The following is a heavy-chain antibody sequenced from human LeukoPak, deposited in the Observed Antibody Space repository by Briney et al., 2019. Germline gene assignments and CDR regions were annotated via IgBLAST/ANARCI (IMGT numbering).Heavy chain of an antibody. J-gene: IGHJ4*02. V-gene: IGHV1-18*01. CDR3: ARVSYDSSGYSYYFDY. CDR2: ISAYNGNT. CDR1: GYTFTSYG. D-gene: IGHD3-22*01. Sequence: ASVKVSCKASGYTFTSYGISWVRQAPGQGLEWMGWISAYNGNTNYAQKLQGRVTITADESTSTAYMELSSLRSEDTAVYYCARVSYDSSGYSYYFDYWGQGTLVTVST.